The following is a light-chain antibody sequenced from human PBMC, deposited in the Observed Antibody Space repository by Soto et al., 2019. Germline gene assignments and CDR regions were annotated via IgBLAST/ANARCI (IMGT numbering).Light chain of an antibody. V-gene: IGKV3-11*01. J-gene: IGKJ4*01. CDR1: QSVSSY. Sequence: EIVLTQSPATLSLSPGERATLSCMASQSVSSYLAWYQQKPGQAPRLLIDDASNRATGIPASFSGSGSGTALALTISRLGPDDFAVYYSQQRSNWPPLTFGGGTKVEIK. CDR2: DAS. CDR3: QQRSNWPPLT.